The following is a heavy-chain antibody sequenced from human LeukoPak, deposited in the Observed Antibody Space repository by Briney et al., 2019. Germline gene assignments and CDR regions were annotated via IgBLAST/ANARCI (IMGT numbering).Heavy chain of an antibody. D-gene: IGHD6-6*01. V-gene: IGHV1-2*02. J-gene: IGHJ5*02. CDR3: ARGAYSSFAWFDP. Sequence: ASVKVSCKASGYTFTGYYMHWVRQAPGQGLEWMGWINPNSGGTNYAQKFQGRVTMTRDTSISTAYMELSRLRSDDTAVYYCARGAYSSFAWFDPWGQGTLVTVSS. CDR1: GYTFTGYY. CDR2: INPNSGGT.